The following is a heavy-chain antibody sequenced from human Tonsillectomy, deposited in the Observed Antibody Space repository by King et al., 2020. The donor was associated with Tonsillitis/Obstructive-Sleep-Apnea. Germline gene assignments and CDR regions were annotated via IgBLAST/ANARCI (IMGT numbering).Heavy chain of an antibody. J-gene: IGHJ5*02. CDR3: ARQYNPYNWFDP. V-gene: IGHV4-59*08. Sequence: QLQESGPGLVKPSETLSLTCTVSGGSITSYYWSWIRQPPGKGLEWIGYIYYSGTTKYNPSLKSRVTISVDKSMDQFSLKLSSVTAADTAVYYCARQYNPYNWFDPWGQGTLVTVST. CDR2: IYYSGTT. CDR1: GGSITSYY. D-gene: IGHD1-14*01.